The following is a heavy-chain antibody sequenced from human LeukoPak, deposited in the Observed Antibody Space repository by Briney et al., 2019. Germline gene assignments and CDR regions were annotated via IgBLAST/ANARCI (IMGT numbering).Heavy chain of an antibody. CDR2: INHSGST. J-gene: IGHJ3*02. D-gene: IGHD5/OR15-5a*01. CDR1: GGSFSGYY. Sequence: SETLSLTCAVYGGSFSGYYWSWIRQPPGKGLEWIGEINHSGSTNYNPSLKSQVTISVGTSKNQFSLKLSSVTAADTAVYYCARGDVYDWGAFDIWGQGTRVTVSS. CDR3: ARGDVYDWGAFDI. V-gene: IGHV4-34*01.